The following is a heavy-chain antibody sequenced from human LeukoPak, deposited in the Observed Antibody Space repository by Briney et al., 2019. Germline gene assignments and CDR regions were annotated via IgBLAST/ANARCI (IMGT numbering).Heavy chain of an antibody. V-gene: IGHV4-34*01. J-gene: IGHJ4*02. D-gene: IGHD3-9*01. CDR2: INHSGST. CDR1: GGSFSGYY. Sequence: PSETLSLTCAVYGGSFSGYYWSWIRQPPGKGLEWIGEINHSGSTNYNPSLKSRVTISVDTSKNQFSLKLSSVTAADTAVYYCARAPNILTGYYRFDYWGQGTLVTVSS. CDR3: ARAPNILTGYYRFDY.